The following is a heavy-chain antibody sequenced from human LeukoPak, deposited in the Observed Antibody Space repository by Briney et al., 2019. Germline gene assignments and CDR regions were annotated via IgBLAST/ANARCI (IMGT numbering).Heavy chain of an antibody. V-gene: IGHV3-23*01. D-gene: IGHD6-19*01. CDR3: AKTTAGYSSGRYPGWPVDY. Sequence: GGSLRLSCAASGFTFSSYARYWVRQAPGKGLEWVSGISGSGGSTYYADSVKGRFTISRDNSKNTVYLQMNSLRAEDTAVYYRAKTTAGYSSGRYPGWPVDYWGQGTLVTVSS. CDR2: ISGSGGST. CDR1: GFTFSSYA. J-gene: IGHJ4*02.